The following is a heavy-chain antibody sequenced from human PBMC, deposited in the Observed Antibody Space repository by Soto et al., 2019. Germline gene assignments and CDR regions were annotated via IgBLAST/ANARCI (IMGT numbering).Heavy chain of an antibody. CDR3: AADPLLWFGELWVDYYYYGMDV. D-gene: IGHD3-10*01. J-gene: IGHJ6*02. CDR1: GFTFTSSA. Sequence: SVKVSCKASGFTFTSSAVQWVRQARGQRLEWIGWIVVGSGNTNYAQKFQERVTITRDMSTSTAYMELSSLRSEDTAVYYCAADPLLWFGELWVDYYYYGMDVWGQRTTVTVSS. V-gene: IGHV1-58*01. CDR2: IVVGSGNT.